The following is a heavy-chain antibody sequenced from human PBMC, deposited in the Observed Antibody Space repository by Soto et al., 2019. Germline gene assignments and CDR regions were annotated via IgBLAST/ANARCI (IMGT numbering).Heavy chain of an antibody. CDR1: GGSISSSNW. CDR2: IYHSGST. J-gene: IGHJ4*02. D-gene: IGHD3-3*01. V-gene: IGHV4-4*02. Sequence: SETLSLTCAVSGGSISSSNWWIWVRQPPGKGLEWIGEIYHSGSTNYNPSLKSRVTISVDKSKNQYSLKLSSVTAADTAVYYCASTIFGVVTKSHYFDYWGQGTLVTVSS. CDR3: ASTIFGVVTKSHYFDY.